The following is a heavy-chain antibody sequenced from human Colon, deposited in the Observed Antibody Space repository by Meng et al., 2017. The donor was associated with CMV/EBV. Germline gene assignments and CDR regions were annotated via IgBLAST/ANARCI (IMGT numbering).Heavy chain of an antibody. CDR3: SREAADCSTSTCYASLIGY. J-gene: IGHJ4*02. Sequence: EVLLVVSGGDLVQPGGSLSLSCVASGFTVSSNYMSWVRQAPGKGLEWVSVIYNDGSTYYADSVKGRFTISRDNSKNTLYLQMNSLRAEDTAVYYCSREAADCSTSTCYASLIGYWGQGTLVTVAS. V-gene: IGHV3-66*01. D-gene: IGHD2-2*01. CDR1: GFTVSSNY. CDR2: IYNDGST.